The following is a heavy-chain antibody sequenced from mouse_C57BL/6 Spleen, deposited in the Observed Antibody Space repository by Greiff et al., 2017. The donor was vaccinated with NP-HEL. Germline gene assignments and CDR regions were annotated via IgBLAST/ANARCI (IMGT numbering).Heavy chain of an antibody. CDR3: ERARYYGSSYGDMDY. CDR1: GFTFSDYY. D-gene: IGHD1-1*01. V-gene: IGHV5-16*01. Sequence: DVKLVESEGGLVKPGGSLKLSCAASGFTFSDYYMAWVRQIPEKGLEWVANISCDGSSTYYPDSLKGRFIISRDNAKNILYLQMSSLKSEDTATKYGERARYYGSSYGDMDYWGQGTSVTVSS. CDR2: ISCDGSST. J-gene: IGHJ4*01.